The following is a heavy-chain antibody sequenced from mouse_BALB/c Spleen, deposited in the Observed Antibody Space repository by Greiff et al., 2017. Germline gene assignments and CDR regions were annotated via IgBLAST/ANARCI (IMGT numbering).Heavy chain of an antibody. V-gene: IGHV8-12*01. CDR2: IYWDDDK. D-gene: IGHD1-1*01. Sequence: ESGPGILQPSQTLSLTCSFSGFSLSTSGMGVSWIRQPSGKGLEWLAHIYWDDDKRYNPSLKSRLTISKDTSRNQVFLKITSVDTADTATYYCARTASTTVRAMDYWGQGTSVTVSS. CDR3: ARTASTTVRAMDY. CDR1: GFSLSTSGMG. J-gene: IGHJ4*01.